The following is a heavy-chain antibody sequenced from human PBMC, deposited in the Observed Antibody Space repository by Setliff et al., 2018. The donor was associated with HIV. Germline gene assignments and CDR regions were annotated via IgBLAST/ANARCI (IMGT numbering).Heavy chain of an antibody. CDR1: GYTFNNYG. D-gene: IGHD5-12*01. J-gene: IGHJ4*03. V-gene: IGHV1-18*01. CDR3: ARGKTWLRFLDY. Sequence: EASVKVSCKASGYTFNNYGISWVRQAPGQGLEWMGWINTHSGYTNYAQNVQGRVTVTMDTSTSTAYMELRSLKSDDTAVYYCARGKTWLRFLDYWGQGTTVTVSS. CDR2: INTHSGYT.